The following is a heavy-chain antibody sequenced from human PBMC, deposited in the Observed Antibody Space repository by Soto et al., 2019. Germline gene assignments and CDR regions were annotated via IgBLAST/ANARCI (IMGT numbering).Heavy chain of an antibody. CDR2: IYNSVST. V-gene: IGHV4-59*12. CDR3: ARDPAP. J-gene: IGHJ5*02. CDR1: GGSISNYY. Sequence: PSETLSLTCTVSGGSISNYYCSWIRQHPGKGLEWIGYIYNSVSTYYNPSLKSRVTISVDTSKNQFSLKLTSVTAADTAVYYCARDPAPWGQGTLVTVSS.